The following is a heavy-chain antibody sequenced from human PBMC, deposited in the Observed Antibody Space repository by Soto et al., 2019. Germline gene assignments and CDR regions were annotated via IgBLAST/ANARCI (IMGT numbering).Heavy chain of an antibody. D-gene: IGHD5-18*01. J-gene: IGHJ5*02. CDR1: GGSFSGYY. CDR2: INHSGST. CDR3: ASKNRGYSYGRKSSNWFDP. Sequence: SETLSLTCAVYGGSFSGYYWSWIRQPPGKGLEWIGEINHSGSTNYNPSLKSRVTISVDTSKNQFSLKLSSVTAADTAVYYCASKNRGYSYGRKSSNWFDPWGQGTLVTVSS. V-gene: IGHV4-34*01.